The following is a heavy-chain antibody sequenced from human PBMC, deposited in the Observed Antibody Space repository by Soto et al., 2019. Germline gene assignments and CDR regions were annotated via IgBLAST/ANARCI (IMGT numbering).Heavy chain of an antibody. CDR2: ISSSGSST. D-gene: IGHD6-19*01. CDR3: ASHTGYSSGWAFDY. Sequence: QEQLVESGGGLVKPGGSLRLSCAASGLTFSDYYMSWIRQAPGKGLEWVSYISSSGSSTYYVDSVKGRFTISRDNAKNSLYLQMNSLRAEDTAVYYCASHTGYSSGWAFDYGGQGTLVTISS. J-gene: IGHJ4*02. CDR1: GLTFSDYY. V-gene: IGHV3-11*01.